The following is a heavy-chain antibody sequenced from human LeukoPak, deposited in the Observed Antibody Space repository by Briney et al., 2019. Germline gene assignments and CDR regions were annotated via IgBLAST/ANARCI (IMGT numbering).Heavy chain of an antibody. Sequence: GGSLRLSCAASGFTFSNAWMSWVRQAPGKGLEWVGRIKSKTDGGTTDYAAPVKGRFTISRDDSKNTLYLQMNSLKTEDTAVYYCTTDPQYYDFWSGYYNVYYYYMDVWGKGTTATVSS. CDR1: GFTFSNAW. CDR3: TTDPQYYDFWSGYYNVYYYYMDV. D-gene: IGHD3-3*01. V-gene: IGHV3-15*01. CDR2: IKSKTDGGTT. J-gene: IGHJ6*03.